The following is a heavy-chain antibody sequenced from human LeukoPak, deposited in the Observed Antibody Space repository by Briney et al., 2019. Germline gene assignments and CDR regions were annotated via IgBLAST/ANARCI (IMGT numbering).Heavy chain of an antibody. CDR1: GFTFSTYA. CDR3: AEVGASSGMDN. V-gene: IGHV3-64D*09. CDR2: ISSNGGAT. Sequence: GGSLRLSCSASGFTFSTYAMHWVRQAPGKGLEYVSAISSNGGATYYADSVRGRFTISRDNSKKMLYLQMGSLRTEDTAVYYCAEVGASSGMDNWGQGTLVHVSS. D-gene: IGHD1-26*01. J-gene: IGHJ4*02.